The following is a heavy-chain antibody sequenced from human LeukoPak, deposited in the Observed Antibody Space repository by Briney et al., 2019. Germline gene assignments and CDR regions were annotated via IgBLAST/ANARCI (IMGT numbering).Heavy chain of an antibody. D-gene: IGHD3-9*01. CDR2: MNPNSGNT. Sequence: ASVKVSCKASGYTFTSYDINWVRQATGQGLEWMGWMNPNSGNTGYAQKFQGRVTMTRNTSISTAYMELSSLRSEDTAVYYCARVFRGTLGWDYKDVWGKGTTVTVSS. CDR3: ARVFRGTLGWDYKDV. CDR1: GYTFTSYD. V-gene: IGHV1-8*01. J-gene: IGHJ6*03.